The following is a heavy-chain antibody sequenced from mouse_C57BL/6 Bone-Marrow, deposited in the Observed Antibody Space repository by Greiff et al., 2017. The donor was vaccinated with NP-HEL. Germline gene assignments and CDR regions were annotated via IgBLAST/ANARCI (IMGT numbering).Heavy chain of an antibody. J-gene: IGHJ2*01. V-gene: IGHV8-8*01. CDR1: GFSLSTFGMG. CDR2: IWWDDDK. D-gene: IGHD1-1*01. Sequence: ESGPGILQPSQTLSLTCSFSGFSLSTFGMGVGWIRQPSGKGLEWLAHIWWDDDKYYNPALKSRLTNSKDTSKNQVFLKIANVDTADTATYYCARIDYYGSSYFDYWGQGTTLTVSS. CDR3: ARIDYYGSSYFDY.